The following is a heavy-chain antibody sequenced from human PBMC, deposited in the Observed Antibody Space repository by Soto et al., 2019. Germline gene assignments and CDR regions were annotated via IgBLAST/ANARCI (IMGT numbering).Heavy chain of an antibody. D-gene: IGHD6-19*01. V-gene: IGHV4-59*02. CDR1: GDSVTSHY. Sequence: NPSETLSLTCSFSGDSVTSHYLTWIRQSPERGLEWIGYMHHSGFSNYNPSLKSRVTITVDTSKNQFSLKLSSVTAADTAVYYCARGYGSSGWYFDYWGQGTLVTAPQ. J-gene: IGHJ4*02. CDR3: ARGYGSSGWYFDY. CDR2: MHHSGFS.